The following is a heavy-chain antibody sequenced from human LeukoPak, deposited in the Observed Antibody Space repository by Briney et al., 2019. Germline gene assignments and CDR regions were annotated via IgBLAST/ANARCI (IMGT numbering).Heavy chain of an antibody. D-gene: IGHD3-3*01. Sequence: GGSLRPSRAASGFTFSSYGMHWVRQAPGKGLEWVAFIRYDGSNKYYADSVKGRFTISRDNSKNTLYLQMNSLRAEDTAVYYCARKMYYDFWSGYKTMDVWGKGTTVTVSS. CDR1: GFTFSSYG. V-gene: IGHV3-30*02. CDR2: IRYDGSNK. CDR3: ARKMYYDFWSGYKTMDV. J-gene: IGHJ6*03.